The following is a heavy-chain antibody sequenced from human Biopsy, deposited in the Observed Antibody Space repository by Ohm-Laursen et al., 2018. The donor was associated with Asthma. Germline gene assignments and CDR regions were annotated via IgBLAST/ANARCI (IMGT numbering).Heavy chain of an antibody. D-gene: IGHD2-8*01. CDR1: GFSFDNYF. V-gene: IGHV1-46*02. Sequence: AASVKVSCNASGFSFDNYFMHWVRQAPGQGLEWMGIINPSGAGTRYAEKFRGRLIVTRDAPTRTAFMDLRSLRSDDTAIYFCARARETTNYGDSDFDIWGQGTLITVSS. CDR3: ARARETTNYGDSDFDI. J-gene: IGHJ4*02. CDR2: INPSGAGT.